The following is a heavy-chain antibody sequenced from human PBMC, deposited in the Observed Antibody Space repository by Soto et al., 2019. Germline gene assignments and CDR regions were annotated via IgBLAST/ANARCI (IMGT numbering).Heavy chain of an antibody. D-gene: IGHD6-13*01. CDR3: ASGRYSSSWYWSP. Sequence: EVQVVESGGGLVQPGGSLRLSCAAIGFSLRSDWMAWVRQIPGKGLEFVANIKEDGSVKNYVDSVKGRFSISRDNDKNSLYLQMNSLRAEDTAVYYCASGRYSSSWYWSPWGQGTLVTVSS. J-gene: IGHJ5*02. CDR2: IKEDGSVK. V-gene: IGHV3-7*01. CDR1: GFSLRSDW.